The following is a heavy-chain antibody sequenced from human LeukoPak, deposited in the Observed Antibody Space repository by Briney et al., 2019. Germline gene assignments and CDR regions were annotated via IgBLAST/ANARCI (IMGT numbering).Heavy chain of an antibody. V-gene: IGHV1-8*01. Sequence: AXVKVSCKASGYTFTSYDINWVRQAPGQGVERMGWMNPKSGNKGYAQKLQGRVNMTRNTSISTAYMELSTLRSEDTAVYYCARAPSITGTTPPGYWGQGTLVTVSS. CDR3: ARAPSITGTTPPGY. D-gene: IGHD1-7*01. J-gene: IGHJ4*02. CDR2: MNPKSGNK. CDR1: GYTFTSYD.